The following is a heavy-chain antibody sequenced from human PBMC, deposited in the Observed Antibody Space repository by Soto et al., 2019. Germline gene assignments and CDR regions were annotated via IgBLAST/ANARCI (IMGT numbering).Heavy chain of an antibody. D-gene: IGHD5-18*01. CDR2: IKSKIDVGTV. J-gene: IGHJ4*02. CDR1: GVTLSNVW. V-gene: IGHV3-15*07. CDR3: SHGYYQYFQS. Sequence: PGGSLRLSCAVSGVTLSNVWMNWVRQAPGKGPEWVGRIKSKIDVGTVEYAAPVKDRFTISRDDSENTLYLQMNSLKSEDTAVYYCSHGYYQYFQSWGQGTLVTVSS.